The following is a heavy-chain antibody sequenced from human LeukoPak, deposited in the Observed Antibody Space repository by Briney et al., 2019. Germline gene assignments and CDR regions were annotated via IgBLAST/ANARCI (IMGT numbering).Heavy chain of an antibody. V-gene: IGHV3-33*01. CDR1: GFSLTTYG. J-gene: IGHJ4*02. Sequence: GWSLRLSCAASGFSLTTYGTHWLRQAPGKGLEGVAVIWYDGSRKFYGDSVKGRFTVSRDTFENTMYLQMNSLRVEDTAVYYCARDGGSGIDYWGQGTLVTVSS. D-gene: IGHD3-10*01. CDR2: IWYDGSRK. CDR3: ARDGGSGIDY.